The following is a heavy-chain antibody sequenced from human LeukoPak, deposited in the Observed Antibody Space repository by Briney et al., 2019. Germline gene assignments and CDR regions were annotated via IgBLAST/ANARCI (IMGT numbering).Heavy chain of an antibody. CDR2: IRYDGSNE. V-gene: IGHV3-30*02. CDR1: GLTFSSYG. Sequence: SGGSLRLSCVVSGLTFSSYGMHWVRQAPGKGLEWVAFIRYDGSNEYYADFVKGRFTISRDNSKNTLFLQMNSLRAEDTAVYYCAKGSSGGGPSDAFDIWGQGTMVTVSS. D-gene: IGHD5-12*01. CDR3: AKGSSGGGPSDAFDI. J-gene: IGHJ3*02.